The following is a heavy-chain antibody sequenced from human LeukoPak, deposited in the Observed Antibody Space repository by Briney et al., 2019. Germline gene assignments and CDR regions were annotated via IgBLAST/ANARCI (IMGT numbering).Heavy chain of an antibody. CDR1: GGSIRSYY. D-gene: IGHD1-1*01. V-gene: IGHV4-4*07. Sequence: SETLSLTCTVSGGSIRSYYWSWVRQPAGKGLEWIGRISSSGSTDYNPSLKSRVTMSVDTSKNQFSLKLSSVTAADTAVYYCAREERSSTPGHWGQGTLVTVSS. CDR3: AREERSSTPGH. CDR2: ISSSGST. J-gene: IGHJ4*02.